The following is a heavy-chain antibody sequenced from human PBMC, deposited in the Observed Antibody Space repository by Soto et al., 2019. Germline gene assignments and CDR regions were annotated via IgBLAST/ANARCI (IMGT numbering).Heavy chain of an antibody. CDR1: GGTFSSYA. CDR3: ARAGIVATGPYYYGMDV. J-gene: IGHJ6*02. V-gene: IGHV1-69*01. CDR2: IIPIFGTA. Sequence: QVQLVQSGAEVKKPGSSVKVSCKASGGTFSSYAISWVRQAPGQGLEWMGGIIPIFGTANYAQKFQGRVTITADESTSTDYMELSSLRSEDTAVYYCARAGIVATGPYYYGMDVWGQGTTVTVSS. D-gene: IGHD5-12*01.